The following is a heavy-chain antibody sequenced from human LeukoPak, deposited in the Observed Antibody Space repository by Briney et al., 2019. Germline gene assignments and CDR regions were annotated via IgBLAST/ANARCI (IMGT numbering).Heavy chain of an antibody. CDR1: GFTFSSYW. D-gene: IGHD2/OR15-2a*01. Sequence: GGSLRLSCAASGFTFSSYWMHWVRQAPGKGLVWVSRINTGGSTTDYADSVKGRFTISKDNAKNTVYLQMNSLRAEDTAVYYCVSFYETYWGRGTLVTVPS. V-gene: IGHV3-74*01. CDR3: VSFYETY. CDR2: INTGGSTT. J-gene: IGHJ4*02.